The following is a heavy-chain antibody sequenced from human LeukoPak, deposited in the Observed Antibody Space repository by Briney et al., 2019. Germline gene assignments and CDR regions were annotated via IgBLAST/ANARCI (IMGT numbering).Heavy chain of an antibody. CDR2: ICHDGSNK. CDR3: ARGGEDIVVESAAGIDY. Sequence: PGGSLRLSCAASGFTFSTYGMHWVRQAPGKWLEWVAVICHDGSNKYYADSVKGRFTISRDNSKRTLYLQMNSLRAEDTAVYYCARGGEDIVVESAAGIDYWGQGILVTVSS. D-gene: IGHD2-2*01. J-gene: IGHJ4*02. V-gene: IGHV3-33*01. CDR1: GFTFSTYG.